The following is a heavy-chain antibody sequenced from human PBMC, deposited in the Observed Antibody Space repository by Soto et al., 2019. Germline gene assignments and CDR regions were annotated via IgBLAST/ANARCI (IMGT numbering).Heavy chain of an antibody. Sequence: GGSLRLSCAASGFTFSSYAMSWVRQAPGKGLEWVSAISGSGGSTYYADSVKGRFTISRDNSKNTLYLQMNSLRAEDTAVYYCAKGGPAKGYFDWLSTDKETPYYGMDVWGPGTAVTVSS. D-gene: IGHD3-9*01. CDR3: AKGGPAKGYFDWLSTDKETPYYGMDV. V-gene: IGHV3-23*01. CDR2: ISGSGGST. J-gene: IGHJ6*02. CDR1: GFTFSSYA.